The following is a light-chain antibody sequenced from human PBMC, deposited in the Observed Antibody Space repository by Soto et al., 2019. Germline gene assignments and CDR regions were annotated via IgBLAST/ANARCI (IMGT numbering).Light chain of an antibody. V-gene: IGKV3-20*01. CDR3: QQYGSSPTWT. CDR1: QSVSSNY. Sequence: EIVLTPSPGPLSLSPGARATLSCRASQSVSSNYLAWYQQKPGQAPRLLIYGASTRASGISDRFSGSGSGTDFTLTISRLEPEDSAVYYCQQYGSSPTWTFGQGTKVDIK. CDR2: GAS. J-gene: IGKJ1*01.